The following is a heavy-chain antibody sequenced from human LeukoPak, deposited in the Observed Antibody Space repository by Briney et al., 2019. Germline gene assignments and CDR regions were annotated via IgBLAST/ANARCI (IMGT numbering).Heavy chain of an antibody. CDR1: GFTFSHYG. V-gene: IGHV3-30*19. D-gene: IGHD3-22*01. J-gene: IGHJ4*02. CDR2: ISYDGSNK. Sequence: GGSLRLSCAASGFTFSHYGIHWVRQAPGKGLEWVAVISYDGSNKYYADSVKGRFTISRDNSKNTLYLQMNSLRAEDTAVYYCARQRDYYDSSGQSDFDSWGQGALVTVSS. CDR3: ARQRDYYDSSGQSDFDS.